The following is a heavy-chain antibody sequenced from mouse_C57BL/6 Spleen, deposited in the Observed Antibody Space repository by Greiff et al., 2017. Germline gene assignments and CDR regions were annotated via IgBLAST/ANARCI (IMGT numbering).Heavy chain of an antibody. CDR2: IRSKSSNYAT. J-gene: IGHJ1*03. CDR3: VRARTGTAPGYFDV. D-gene: IGHD4-1*01. Sequence: EVHLVESGGGLVQPKGSLKLSCAASGFTFNTYAMHWVRQAPGKGLEWVARIRSKSSNYATYYADSVKDRFTISRDDSQSMLYLQMNNLKTEDTAMYYCVRARTGTAPGYFDVWGTGTTVTVSS. V-gene: IGHV10-3*01. CDR1: GFTFNTYA.